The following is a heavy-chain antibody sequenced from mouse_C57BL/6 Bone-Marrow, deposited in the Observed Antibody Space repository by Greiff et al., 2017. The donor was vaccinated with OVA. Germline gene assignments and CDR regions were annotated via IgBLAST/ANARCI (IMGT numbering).Heavy chain of an antibody. V-gene: IGHV1-15*01. CDR1: GYTFTDYE. CDR2: IDPETGGT. J-gene: IGHJ4*01. Sequence: LQQSGAELVRPGASVTLSCKASGYTFTDYEMHWVKQTPVHGLEWIGAIDPETGGTAYNQKFKGKAILTADKSSSTAYMELRSLTSEDSAVYYCTRGYSNYYAMDYWGQGTSVTVYS. D-gene: IGHD2-5*01. CDR3: TRGYSNYYAMDY.